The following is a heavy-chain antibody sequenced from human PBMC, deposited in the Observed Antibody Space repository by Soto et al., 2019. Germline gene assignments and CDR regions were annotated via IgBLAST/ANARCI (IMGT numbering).Heavy chain of an antibody. V-gene: IGHV1-69*01. J-gene: IGHJ4*02. CDR2: IIPVFGTT. Sequence: QEQLVQSGPEVKKPGSSVKVSCKDSGGLFSSFAISWVRQAPGQGLEWLGGIIPVFGTTYYAEKFQDRLPITADESTNTAYMELSSLTSGDTAIYYCARGGGPYVWFNEFWGQGTLVTVSS. D-gene: IGHD3-16*01. CDR3: ARGGGPYVWFNEF. CDR1: GGLFSSFA.